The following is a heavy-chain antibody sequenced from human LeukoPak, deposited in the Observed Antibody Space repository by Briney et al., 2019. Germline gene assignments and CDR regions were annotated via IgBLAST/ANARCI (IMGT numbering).Heavy chain of an antibody. CDR2: YYNSGST. D-gene: IGHD3-16*01. V-gene: IGHV4-4*07. Sequence: SETLSLTCTVSGGSISNYYWSWIRQPAGKGLEWIWRYYNSGSTNCNPSLKSRVTMSVDTSKNQFSLKLSSVTAADTAVYYCARVGDYALKDWGQGTLVTVSS. CDR3: ARVGDYALKD. J-gene: IGHJ4*02. CDR1: GGSISNYY.